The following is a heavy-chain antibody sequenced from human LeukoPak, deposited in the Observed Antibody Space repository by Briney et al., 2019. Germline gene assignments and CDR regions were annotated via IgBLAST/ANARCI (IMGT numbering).Heavy chain of an antibody. J-gene: IGHJ6*03. CDR1: GYTFKNYG. CDR2: ISAYNGNT. V-gene: IGHV1-18*01. CDR3: ARAVSLHYYYYMDV. Sequence: ASVKVSCKASGYTFKNYGISWVRQAPGQGLEWMGWISAYNGNTNYAQKLQGRVTMTTDTSTSTSYMELRSLRSDDTAVYYCARAVSLHYYYYMDVWGKGTTVTISS. D-gene: IGHD4-23*01.